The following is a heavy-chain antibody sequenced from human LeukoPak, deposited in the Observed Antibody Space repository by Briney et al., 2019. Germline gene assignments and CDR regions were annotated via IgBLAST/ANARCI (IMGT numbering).Heavy chain of an antibody. CDR3: AKGGAGYCSSTSCLYYFDY. D-gene: IGHD2-2*01. CDR2: ISGSGDST. Sequence: GGSLRLSCAASGFTFSSYAMSWVRQAPGKGLEWVSAISGSGDSTYYADSVKGRFTISRDNSKNTLLLQMNSLRAEDTAVYYCAKGGAGYCSSTSCLYYFDYWGQGTLVTVST. CDR1: GFTFSSYA. J-gene: IGHJ4*02. V-gene: IGHV3-23*01.